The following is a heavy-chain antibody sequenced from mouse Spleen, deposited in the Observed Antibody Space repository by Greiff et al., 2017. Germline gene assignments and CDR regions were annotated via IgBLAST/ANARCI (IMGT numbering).Heavy chain of an antibody. Sequence: QVQLMESGAELVRPGASVTLSCKASGYTFTDYEMHWVKQTPVHGLEWIGSIDPETGGTAYNQKFKGKAILTADKSSSTAYMELHSLTSEDSAVYYCTRWGLCYDYVFDYWGQGTTLTVSS. V-gene: IGHV1-15*01. CDR3: TRWGLCYDYVFDY. D-gene: IGHD2-4*01. J-gene: IGHJ2*01. CDR2: IDPETGGT. CDR1: GYTFTDYE.